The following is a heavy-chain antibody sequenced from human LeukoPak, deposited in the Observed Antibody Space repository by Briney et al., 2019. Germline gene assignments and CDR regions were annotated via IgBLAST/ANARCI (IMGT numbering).Heavy chain of an antibody. V-gene: IGHV3-23*01. J-gene: IGHJ4*02. Sequence: GGSLTVSCAVSGFTFSSYAMRWVRQVPGKGLEWVSVISGSGDNTYYADSVKGRFTISRDNSKNMLYLQLNSLRAEDTAVYYCAKWKYSNSGIDDYWGQGTLVTVSS. D-gene: IGHD6-6*01. CDR1: GFTFSSYA. CDR3: AKWKYSNSGIDDY. CDR2: ISGSGDNT.